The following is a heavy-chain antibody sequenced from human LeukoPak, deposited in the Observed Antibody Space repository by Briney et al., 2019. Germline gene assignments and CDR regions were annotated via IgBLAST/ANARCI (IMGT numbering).Heavy chain of an antibody. CDR2: IFHSGSV. J-gene: IGHJ4*02. CDR3: ARVVASTSIDS. CDR1: GGSISSSSHF. D-gene: IGHD2-15*01. V-gene: IGHV4-39*07. Sequence: AETLSLTCTVSGGSISSSSHFWGWIRQPPGKGPEWIGSIFHSGSVYYNPSLKSRVTISIDPSKNRFSLKLTSVTAADTAIYYCARVVASTSIDSWGQGTLVTVSS.